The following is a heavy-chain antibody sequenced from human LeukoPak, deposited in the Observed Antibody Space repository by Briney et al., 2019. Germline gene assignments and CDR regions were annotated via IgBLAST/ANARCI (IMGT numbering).Heavy chain of an antibody. CDR3: ARGDSGDY. Sequence: ASVKVSCKASGYTFTNYYMHWVRQAPGQGLEWMGIIDPSGGSTTYSQKFQGRVTMTRDTSTSTVYMDLSGLRSEDTAVYYCARGDSGDYWGQGTLVTVSS. D-gene: IGHD2-15*01. CDR1: GYTFTNYY. J-gene: IGHJ4*02. CDR2: IDPSGGST. V-gene: IGHV1-46*01.